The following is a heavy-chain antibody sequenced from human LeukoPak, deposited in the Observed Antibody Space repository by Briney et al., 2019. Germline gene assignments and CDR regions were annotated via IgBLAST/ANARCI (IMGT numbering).Heavy chain of an antibody. J-gene: IGHJ3*02. CDR1: GYTFTSYD. CDR3: ARAHYDFWSGYYSYDAFDI. Sequence: ASVKVSCKASGYTFTSYDINWVRQATGQGLEWMGLMNPNSGNTGYAQKFQGRVTITRNTSISTAYMELSSLRSEDTAVYYCARAHYDFWSGYYSYDAFDIWGQGTMVTVSS. V-gene: IGHV1-8*03. CDR2: MNPNSGNT. D-gene: IGHD3-3*01.